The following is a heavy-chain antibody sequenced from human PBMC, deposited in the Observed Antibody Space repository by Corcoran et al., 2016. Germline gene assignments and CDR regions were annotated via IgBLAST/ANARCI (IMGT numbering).Heavy chain of an antibody. CDR2: INPSGGST. CDR1: GYTFTSYY. CDR3: ARDGGGHYYDSSGYYWFDY. J-gene: IGHJ4*02. V-gene: IGHV1-46*01. Sequence: QVQLVQSGAEVKKPGASVKVSCKASGYTFTSYYMHWVRQAPGQGLEWMGIINPSGGSTSYAQKFQGRVTMTRDTSTSTVYMGLSSLRAEDTAVYYCARDGGGHYYDSSGYYWFDYWGQGTLVTVSS. D-gene: IGHD3-22*01.